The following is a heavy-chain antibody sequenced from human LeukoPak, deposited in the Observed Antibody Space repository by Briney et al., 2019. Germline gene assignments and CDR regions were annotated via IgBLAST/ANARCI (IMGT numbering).Heavy chain of an antibody. CDR3: ARSSDYGDYLPHYFDY. CDR2: ISAYNGNT. D-gene: IGHD4-17*01. V-gene: IGHV1-18*01. Sequence: ASVKVSCKASGYTFTSYGISWVRQAPGQGLEWMGWISAYNGNTNYAQKLQGRVTMTTDTSTSTAYMELRSLRSDDTAVYYCARSSDYGDYLPHYFDYWGQGTLVTVSS. CDR1: GYTFTSYG. J-gene: IGHJ4*02.